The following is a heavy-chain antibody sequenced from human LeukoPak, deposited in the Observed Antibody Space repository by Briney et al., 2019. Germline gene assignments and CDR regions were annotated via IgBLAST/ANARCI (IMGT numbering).Heavy chain of an antibody. CDR2: IKQDGSEK. J-gene: IGHJ6*02. D-gene: IGHD3-10*01. Sequence: PGGSLRLSCAASGFTFSSYWMSWVRQAPGKGLEWVANIKQDGSEKYYVDSVKGRFTISRDNAKNSLYLQMNSLRAEDTAVYYCASHMVRGAPYYYYYGMDVWGQGTTATVSS. V-gene: IGHV3-7*01. CDR3: ASHMVRGAPYYYYYGMDV. CDR1: GFTFSSYW.